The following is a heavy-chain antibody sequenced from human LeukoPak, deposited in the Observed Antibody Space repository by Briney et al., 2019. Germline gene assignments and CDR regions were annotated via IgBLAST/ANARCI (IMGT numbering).Heavy chain of an antibody. Sequence: GESLRLSCAASGFTFSSYSMNWVRQAPGKGLEWVSSISSSSSYIYYADSVKGRFTISRDNAKNSLYLQMNSLRAEDTAVYYCASTSTRLLWFGELEYNWFDPWGQGTLVTVSS. V-gene: IGHV3-21*01. CDR2: ISSSSSYI. CDR1: GFTFSSYS. CDR3: ASTSTRLLWFGELEYNWFDP. D-gene: IGHD3-10*01. J-gene: IGHJ5*02.